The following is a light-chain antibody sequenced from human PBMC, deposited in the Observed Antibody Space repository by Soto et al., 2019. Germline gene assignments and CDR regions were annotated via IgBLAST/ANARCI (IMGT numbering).Light chain of an antibody. CDR3: QQSYSTPIT. CDR2: TAS. V-gene: IGKV1-39*01. CDR1: QSINSH. Sequence: DIHMTQSPSSLSASVGYTVTITCRASQSINSHLNWYQQKQGKAPNLLIYTASSLQSGVPSRFSGSGYGTDFTLTISSLQTEDFATYYCQQSYSTPITFGQGTRLEIK. J-gene: IGKJ5*01.